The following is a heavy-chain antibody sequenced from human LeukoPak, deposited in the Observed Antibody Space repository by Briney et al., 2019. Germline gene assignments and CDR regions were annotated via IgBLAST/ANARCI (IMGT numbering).Heavy chain of an antibody. V-gene: IGHV4-59*08. CDR1: GDSVTSYY. J-gene: IGHJ4*02. Sequence: SETLSLTCSVSGDSVTSYYWSWIRQPPGKGLEWIGYVSSDGTTNYTPSLRSRVIMPVDTAKNHISLNLTSLTAADTAIYYCARLDCTGDGCYNHWGRGTLVTV. D-gene: IGHD2-8*02. CDR3: ARLDCTGDGCYNH. CDR2: VSSDGTT.